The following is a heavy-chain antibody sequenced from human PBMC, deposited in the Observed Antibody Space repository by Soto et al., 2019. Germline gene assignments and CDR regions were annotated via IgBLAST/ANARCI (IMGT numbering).Heavy chain of an antibody. CDR2: IIPIFGTA. V-gene: IGHV1-69*01. Sequence: QVQLVQSGAEVKKPGSSVKVSCKASGGTFSSYAISWVRQAPGQGREWMGGIIPIFGTANYEQKFQGRVTITADESTSTAYMELSSLRSEDTAVYYCARGGTIFGVVISREKYQYYYGMDVWGQGTTVTVSS. CDR1: GGTFSSYA. CDR3: ARGGTIFGVVISREKYQYYYGMDV. D-gene: IGHD3-3*01. J-gene: IGHJ6*02.